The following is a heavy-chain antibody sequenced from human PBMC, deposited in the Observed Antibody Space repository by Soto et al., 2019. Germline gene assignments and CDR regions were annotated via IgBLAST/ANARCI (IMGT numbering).Heavy chain of an antibody. CDR1: GSTFNSYA. CDR2: VSGLGATT. Sequence: GGSLRLSCAASGSTFNSYAMSWVRQAPGKGLEWVSGVSGLGATTHYADSVQGRFTISRDNSRNTLYLQMNSLRAEDTAVYYCAKLSQYSSSYYFTSWGQGTLVTVSS. J-gene: IGHJ4*02. CDR3: AKLSQYSSSYYFTS. D-gene: IGHD6-6*01. V-gene: IGHV3-23*01.